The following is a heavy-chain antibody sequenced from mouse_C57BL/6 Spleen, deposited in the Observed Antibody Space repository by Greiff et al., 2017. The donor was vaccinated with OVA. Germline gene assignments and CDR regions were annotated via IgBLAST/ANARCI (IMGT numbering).Heavy chain of an antibody. J-gene: IGHJ3*01. CDR2: INPSSGYT. CDR3: ARGAYGYPGFAY. D-gene: IGHD2-2*01. Sequence: QVQLKQSGAELAKPGASVKLSCKASGYTFTSYWMHWVKQRPGQGLEWIGYINPSSGYTKYNQKFKDKATLTADKSSSTAYMQLSSLTYEDSAVDYCARGAYGYPGFAYWGQGTLVTVSA. V-gene: IGHV1-7*01. CDR1: GYTFTSYW.